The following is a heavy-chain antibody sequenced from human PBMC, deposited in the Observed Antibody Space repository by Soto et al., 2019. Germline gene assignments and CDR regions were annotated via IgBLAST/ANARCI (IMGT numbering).Heavy chain of an antibody. CDR1: GFTFSSGV. CDR2: ISYDGSNK. J-gene: IGHJ4*02. V-gene: IGHV3-30*18. CDR3: AKDRTTMVRGVLGY. D-gene: IGHD3-10*01. Sequence: EGSLRLSWAASGFTFSSGVMHWGRQAPGKGLEWVAVISYDGSNKYYADSVKGRFTISRDNSKNTLYLQMNSLRAEDTTVYYCAKDRTTMVRGVLGYWGQGTLVTVSS.